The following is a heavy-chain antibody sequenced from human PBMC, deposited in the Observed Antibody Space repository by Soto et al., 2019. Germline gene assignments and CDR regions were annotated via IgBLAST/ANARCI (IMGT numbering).Heavy chain of an antibody. V-gene: IGHV4-31*03. Sequence: SETLSLTCTVSGGSITSGGYYWSWIRQHPGKGLEWIGFIYYSGSTYYNPSLTSRVTISVDTSKNHFSLKLSSVTAADTAVYYCARFIAGDVGGFDFWGQGSLVTVSS. CDR1: GGSITSGGYY. D-gene: IGHD6-13*01. CDR3: ARFIAGDVGGFDF. CDR2: IYYSGST. J-gene: IGHJ4*02.